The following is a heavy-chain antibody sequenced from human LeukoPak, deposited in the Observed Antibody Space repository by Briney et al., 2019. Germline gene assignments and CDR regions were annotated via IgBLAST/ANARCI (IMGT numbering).Heavy chain of an antibody. J-gene: IGHJ3*02. V-gene: IGHV4-38-2*02. Sequence: TSETLSLTCTVSGYSISSGYYWGWIRQPAGKGLEWIGRIYSSGSTNYNPSLKSRVTISIDTSKNQFSLKLSSVAAADPAVYYCARWFSSGRNAFDIWGQGTMVTVSS. D-gene: IGHD3-10*01. CDR1: GYSISSGYY. CDR2: IYSSGST. CDR3: ARWFSSGRNAFDI.